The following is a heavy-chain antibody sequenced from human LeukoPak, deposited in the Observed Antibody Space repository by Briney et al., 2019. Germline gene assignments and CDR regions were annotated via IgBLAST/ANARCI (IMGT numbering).Heavy chain of an antibody. V-gene: IGHV4-39*01. D-gene: IGHD3-10*01. CDR2: IYYSGST. Sequence: PSETLSLTCTVSGGSISSYYWGWIRQPPGKGLEWIGSIYYSGSTYYNPSLKSRVTISVDTSKNQFSLKLSSVTAADTAVYYCARQGSGSPRGYFDYWGQGTLVTVSS. CDR1: GGSISSYY. J-gene: IGHJ4*02. CDR3: ARQGSGSPRGYFDY.